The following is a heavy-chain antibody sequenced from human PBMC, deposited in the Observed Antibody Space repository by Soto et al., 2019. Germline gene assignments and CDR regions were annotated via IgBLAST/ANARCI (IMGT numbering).Heavy chain of an antibody. D-gene: IGHD3-3*01. Sequence: QVQLVESGGGVVQPGRSLRLSCAASGFTFSSFVMHWVRQAPGKGLEWVAALSYDGSNKNYADSVKGRFTISRDNSKSTLYLQMNSLRTKDTAVYYCVRAGPRITIYGYGDYWGQGTLVTVSS. CDR2: LSYDGSNK. CDR3: VRAGPRITIYGYGDY. V-gene: IGHV3-30*04. J-gene: IGHJ4*02. CDR1: GFTFSSFV.